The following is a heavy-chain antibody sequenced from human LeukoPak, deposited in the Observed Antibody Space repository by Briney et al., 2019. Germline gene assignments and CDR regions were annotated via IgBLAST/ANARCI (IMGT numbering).Heavy chain of an antibody. J-gene: IGHJ4*02. Sequence: PGASLRLSCAPSGFTFSNFVMHWVRQAPGKGLEWVAVVSTDSKTKVYADSVRGRFTISRDNSENTLYLQMTSLREEDTAMYYCVKSIRDYGKCWGQGTLVTVSS. V-gene: IGHV3-30*01. CDR2: VSTDSKTK. CDR1: GFTFSNFV. CDR3: VKSIRDYGKC. D-gene: IGHD4/OR15-4a*01.